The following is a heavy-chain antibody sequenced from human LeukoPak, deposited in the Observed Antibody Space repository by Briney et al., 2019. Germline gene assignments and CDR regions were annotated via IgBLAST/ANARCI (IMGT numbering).Heavy chain of an antibody. D-gene: IGHD2-15*01. V-gene: IGHV5-51*01. Sequence: GESLKISCKGSGYSFTRYWIGWVRQMPETGLEWMGVIYPADSDTTYNPSFQGQVTISVDRSINTAYLQWSSLKASDTAMYYCARRCIRGYCSSGRPIDDDWGQGTLVTVSS. J-gene: IGHJ4*02. CDR2: IYPADSDT. CDR1: GYSFTRYW. CDR3: ARRCIRGYCSSGRPIDDD.